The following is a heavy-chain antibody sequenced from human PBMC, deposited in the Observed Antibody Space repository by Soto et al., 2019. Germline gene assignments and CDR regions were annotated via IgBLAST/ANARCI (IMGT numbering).Heavy chain of an antibody. CDR2: IIPMSGTT. J-gene: IGHJ6*02. CDR3: ARDRAARPLYYYFYGLDV. D-gene: IGHD6-6*01. Sequence: SVKVSCKASGGTFSTYALSWVRQAPGQGLEWMGGIIPMSGTTDYAQKFQGRVTITADKSTSTAYLVDSSLRSDDTAVYYCARDRAARPLYYYFYGLDVWGQGTTVTVSS. CDR1: GGTFSTYA. V-gene: IGHV1-69*06.